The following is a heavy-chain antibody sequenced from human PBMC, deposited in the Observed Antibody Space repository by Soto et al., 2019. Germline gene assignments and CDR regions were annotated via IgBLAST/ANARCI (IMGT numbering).Heavy chain of an antibody. CDR1: GYTFTRYT. CDR2: INPDNGNT. V-gene: IGHV1-3*01. D-gene: IGHD2-15*01. J-gene: IGHJ5*02. Sequence: QVQLVQSGAEVKKPGASVKISCKASGYTFTRYTMNWVRQAPGQRLEWMGWINPDNGNTKSSQKFQDRVIISRDTSASTAYMDLSSLRSEDTAVYYCARVIATGHLDPWGQGTLVTVSS. CDR3: ARVIATGHLDP.